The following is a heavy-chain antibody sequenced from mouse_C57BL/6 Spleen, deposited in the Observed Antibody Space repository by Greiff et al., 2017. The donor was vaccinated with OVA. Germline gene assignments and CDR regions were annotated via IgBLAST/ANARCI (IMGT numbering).Heavy chain of an antibody. J-gene: IGHJ3*01. Sequence: VQLQQPGAELVMPGASVKLSCKASGYTFTSYWMHWVKQRPGQGLEWIGEIDPSDSYTNYNQKFKGKSTLTVDKSSSTAYMQLSSLTSEDSAVYYGARDGVFAYWGQGTLVTVSA. CDR2: IDPSDSYT. CDR1: GYTFTSYW. V-gene: IGHV1-69*01. CDR3: ARDGVFAY.